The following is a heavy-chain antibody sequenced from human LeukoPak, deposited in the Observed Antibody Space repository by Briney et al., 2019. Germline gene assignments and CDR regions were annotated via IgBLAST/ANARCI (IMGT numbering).Heavy chain of an antibody. CDR1: GHTFTGYY. V-gene: IGHV1-2*02. CDR2: INPTSGGT. CDR3: ATALSLADFDY. D-gene: IGHD3-16*01. Sequence: ASVKVSCKASGHTFTGYYMHWVRQAPGQELEWMGWINPTSGGTNYAQKFQGRVTMTRDTSISTAYMELSSLRSDDAAFYYCATALSLADFDYWGQGTLVTVSS. J-gene: IGHJ4*02.